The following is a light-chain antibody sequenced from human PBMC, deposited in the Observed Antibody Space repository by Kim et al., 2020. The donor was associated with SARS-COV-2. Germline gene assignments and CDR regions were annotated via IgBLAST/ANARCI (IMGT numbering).Light chain of an antibody. J-gene: IGKJ1*01. CDR1: QSLLHSNGYNY. V-gene: IGKV2-28*01. Sequence: DIVMTQSPLSLPVTPGEPASISCRSSQSLLHSNGYNYLDWYLQKPGQSPQLLIYLGSNRASGVPDRFSGSGSGTDFTLKISRVEAEDVGVSYCMQALQTTWTFGQGTKVDIK. CDR2: LGS. CDR3: MQALQTTWT.